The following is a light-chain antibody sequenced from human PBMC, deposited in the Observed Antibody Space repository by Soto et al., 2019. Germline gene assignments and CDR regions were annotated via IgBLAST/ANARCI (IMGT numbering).Light chain of an antibody. J-gene: IGLJ1*01. CDR1: SSDVGGYNY. CDR2: DVT. V-gene: IGLV2-14*01. CDR3: ISYTSRRTYV. Sequence: QSVLTQPASVSGSPGQSITISCTGTSSDVGGYNYVSWYQQHPGRAPKLIIYDVTYRPSGVCNRFSGSKSGNTASLTISGLQAEDEGDYYCISYTSRRTYVFGTGTKVTVL.